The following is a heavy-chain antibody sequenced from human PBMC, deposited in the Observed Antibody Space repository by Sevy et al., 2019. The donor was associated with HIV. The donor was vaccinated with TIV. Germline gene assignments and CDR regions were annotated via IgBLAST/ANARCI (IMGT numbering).Heavy chain of an antibody. CDR3: AKDAIVVVPAAMRDSVNWFDP. D-gene: IGHD2-2*01. CDR2: IRYDGSNK. J-gene: IGHJ5*02. Sequence: GGSLRLSCVTSGFTFSSYGMHWVRQAPGKGLEWVAFIRYDGSNKYYADSVKGRFTISRDNSKNTLYLQMNSLRAEDTAVYYCAKDAIVVVPAAMRDSVNWFDPWGQGTLVTVSS. CDR1: GFTFSSYG. V-gene: IGHV3-30*02.